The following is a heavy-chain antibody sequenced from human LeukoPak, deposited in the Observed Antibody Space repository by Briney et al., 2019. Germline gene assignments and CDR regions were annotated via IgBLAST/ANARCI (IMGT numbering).Heavy chain of an antibody. CDR1: GFTFSSYA. CDR3: ARDLYYYDSSGLEFGY. Sequence: GGSLRLSCAASGFTFSSYAMSWVRQAPGKGLEWVAIIWYDGNNKYYADSVKGRFTISRDNSKSTLYLQMNSLRAEDTAVYYCARDLYYYDSSGLEFGYWGQGTLVTVSS. J-gene: IGHJ4*02. CDR2: IWYDGNNK. V-gene: IGHV3-33*08. D-gene: IGHD3-22*01.